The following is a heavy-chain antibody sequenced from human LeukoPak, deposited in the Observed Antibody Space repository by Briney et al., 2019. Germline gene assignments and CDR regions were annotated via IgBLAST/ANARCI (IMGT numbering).Heavy chain of an antibody. Sequence: GGSLRLSCAASGFTFSSYEMNWVRQAPGKGLDWVSYISGGGTTIYLADSVKGRFTISRDNAKNSLYLQMNSLRAEDTAVYYCAREGWGLSVADAFDIWGQGTMVTVSS. CDR2: ISGGGTTI. CDR1: GFTFSSYE. J-gene: IGHJ3*02. CDR3: AREGWGLSVADAFDI. V-gene: IGHV3-48*03. D-gene: IGHD1-26*01.